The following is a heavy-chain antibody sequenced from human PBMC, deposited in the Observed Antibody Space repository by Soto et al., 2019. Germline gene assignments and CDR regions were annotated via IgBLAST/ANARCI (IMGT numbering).Heavy chain of an antibody. CDR1: GGSVSSGSYY. D-gene: IGHD6-19*01. J-gene: IGHJ6*02. V-gene: IGHV4-61*01. CDR3: ARGIEGWDQGRYYYGMDV. Sequence: QVQLQESGPGLVKPSETLSLTCTVSGGSVSSGSYYWSWIRQPPGKGLEWIGYIYYSGSTNYNPSLKTRLXTXVXXSKNQFSLKLSSVTAADTAGYYCARGIEGWDQGRYYYGMDVWGQGTTVTVSS. CDR2: IYYSGST.